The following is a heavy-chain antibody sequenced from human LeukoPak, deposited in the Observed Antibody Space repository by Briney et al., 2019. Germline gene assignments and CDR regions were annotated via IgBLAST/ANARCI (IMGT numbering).Heavy chain of an antibody. CDR3: AKDLTNYCGGDCYSDYYYGMDV. CDR1: GFTFSGSA. V-gene: IGHV3-73*01. D-gene: IGHD2-21*02. CDR2: IRSKANSYAT. Sequence: GGSLRLSCAASGFTFSGSAMHWVRQASGKGLEWVGRIRSKANSYATAYAASVKGRFTISRDDSKNTAYLQMNSLRTEDTAVYYCAKDLTNYCGGDCYSDYYYGMDVWGQGTTVTVSS. J-gene: IGHJ6*02.